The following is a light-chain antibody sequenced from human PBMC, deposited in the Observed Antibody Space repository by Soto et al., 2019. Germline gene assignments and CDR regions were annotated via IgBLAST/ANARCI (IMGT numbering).Light chain of an antibody. CDR3: QQSYSTPPS. V-gene: IGKV1-39*01. CDR1: QSISSY. CDR2: AAS. Sequence: DIQMTQSPSSLSASVGDRVTITCRASQSISSYLNWYQQKPGKAPKLLIYAASSLQSGVPSRFSGSGYGTDFTLTISSLQPEDFATYYCQQSYSTPPSFGQGNKLEIK. J-gene: IGKJ2*01.